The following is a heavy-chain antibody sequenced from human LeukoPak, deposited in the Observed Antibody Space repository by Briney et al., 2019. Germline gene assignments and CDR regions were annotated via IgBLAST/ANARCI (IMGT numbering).Heavy chain of an antibody. Sequence: SVKVSCKASGGTFSSYAISWVRQAPAQGLEWMGGIIPIFGTANYAQQFQGRVTITADKPTSTAYIELSSLRSEDTAVYYCARVIGDDYYGSGSYYRYYYYYMDVWGKGTTVTVSS. CDR2: IIPIFGTA. V-gene: IGHV1-69*06. D-gene: IGHD3-10*01. J-gene: IGHJ6*03. CDR3: ARVIGDDYYGSGSYYRYYYYYMDV. CDR1: GGTFSSYA.